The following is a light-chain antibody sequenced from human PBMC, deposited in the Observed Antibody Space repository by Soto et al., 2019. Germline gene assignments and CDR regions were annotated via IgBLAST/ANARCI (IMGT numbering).Light chain of an antibody. Sequence: DIVMTQSPDSLAVSLGERASINCRSNQSVLYSSNDKNYLAWYQQKPGQPPKLLIYWASSRESGVPARFSGSGSGTEFTLTISSLQAEDVAVYYCQQSYSTPFTFGPGTIVEIK. V-gene: IGKV4-1*01. CDR2: WAS. CDR3: QQSYSTPFT. J-gene: IGKJ3*01. CDR1: QSVLYSSNDKNY.